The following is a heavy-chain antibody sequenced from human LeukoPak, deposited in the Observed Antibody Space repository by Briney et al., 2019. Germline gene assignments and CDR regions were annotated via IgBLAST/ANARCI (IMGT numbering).Heavy chain of an antibody. Sequence: GASVKVSCKASGYTFTSYGISWVRQAPGQGLEWMGWISAYNGNTNYAQKLQGRVTMTTDTSTSTAYMELRSLRSDDTVVYYCARDCLGYCSSLPYYYGMDVWGQGTAVTVSS. D-gene: IGHD2-15*01. V-gene: IGHV1-18*01. CDR2: ISAYNGNT. CDR1: GYTFTSYG. J-gene: IGHJ6*02. CDR3: ARDCLGYCSSLPYYYGMDV.